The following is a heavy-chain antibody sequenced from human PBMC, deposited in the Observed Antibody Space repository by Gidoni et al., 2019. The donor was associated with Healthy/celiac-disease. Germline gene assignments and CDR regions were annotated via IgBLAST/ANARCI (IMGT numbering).Heavy chain of an antibody. J-gene: IGHJ4*02. CDR3: ARAYVGFGELFFYFDY. D-gene: IGHD3-10*01. V-gene: IGHV3-7*01. CDR2: IKQDGSEK. Sequence: EVQLVESGGGLVQPGGSLRLSCAASGFTFSSYWMSWVRQAPGKGLEWVANIKQDGSEKYYVDSVKGRFTISRDNAKNSLYLQMNSLRAEDTAVYYCARAYVGFGELFFYFDYWGQGTLVTVSS. CDR1: GFTFSSYW.